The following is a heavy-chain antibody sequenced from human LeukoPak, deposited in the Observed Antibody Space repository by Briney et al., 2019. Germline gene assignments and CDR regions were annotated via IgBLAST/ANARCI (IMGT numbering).Heavy chain of an antibody. Sequence: ASVKVSCKASGCTFTSYDINWVRQATGQGLEWMGWMNPNSGNTGYAQKFQGRVTMTRNTSISTAYMELSSLRSEDTAVYYCATSADAIDAFDIWGQGTMVTVSS. V-gene: IGHV1-8*01. CDR1: GCTFTSYD. J-gene: IGHJ3*02. CDR2: MNPNSGNT. CDR3: ATSADAIDAFDI.